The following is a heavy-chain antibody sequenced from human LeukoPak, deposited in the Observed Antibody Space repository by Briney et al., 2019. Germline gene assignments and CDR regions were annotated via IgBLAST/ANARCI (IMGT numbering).Heavy chain of an antibody. D-gene: IGHD1-26*01. CDR1: GFTLSSYA. J-gene: IGHJ4*02. CDR2: ISGSGGST. V-gene: IGHV3-23*01. Sequence: GGSLRLSCAASGFTLSSYAMSWVRQAPGKGLEWVSAISGSGGSTYYADSVKGRFTISRDNSKNTLYLQMNSLRAEDTAVYYCAKVYSGAIIFDYWGQGTLVTVSS. CDR3: AKVYSGAIIFDY.